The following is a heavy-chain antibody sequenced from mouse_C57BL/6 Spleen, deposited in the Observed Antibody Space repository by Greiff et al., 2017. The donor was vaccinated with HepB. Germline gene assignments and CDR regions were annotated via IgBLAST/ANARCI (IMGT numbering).Heavy chain of an antibody. CDR1: GYTFTSYG. CDR3: AGVPATEGY. CDR2: IYPRSGNT. Sequence: QVQLKESGAELARPGASVKLSCKASGYTFTSYGISWVKQRTGQGLEWIGEIYPRSGNTYYNEKFKGKATLTADKSSSTAYMELRSLTSEDSAVYFCAGVPATEGYWGQGTTLTVSS. J-gene: IGHJ2*01. V-gene: IGHV1-81*01. D-gene: IGHD1-1*01.